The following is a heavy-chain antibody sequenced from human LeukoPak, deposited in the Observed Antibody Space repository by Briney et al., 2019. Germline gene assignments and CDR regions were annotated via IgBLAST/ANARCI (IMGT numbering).Heavy chain of an antibody. J-gene: IGHJ4*02. V-gene: IGHV1-18*01. Sequence: ASVKVSCKASGGTFSSYAISWVRQAPGQGLEWMGWISAYNGNTNYAQKLQGRVTMTTDTSTSTAYMELRRLRSDDTAVYYCARARGDGYNFGEFYFDYWGQGTLVTVSS. CDR1: GGTFSSYA. D-gene: IGHD5-24*01. CDR3: ARARGDGYNFGEFYFDY. CDR2: ISAYNGNT.